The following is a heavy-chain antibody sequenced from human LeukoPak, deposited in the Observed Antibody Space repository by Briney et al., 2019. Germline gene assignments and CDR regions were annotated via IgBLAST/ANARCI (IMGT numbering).Heavy chain of an antibody. CDR1: GGSISSSNW. J-gene: IGHJ5*02. D-gene: IGHD3-3*01. Sequence: SGTLSLTCAVSGGSISSSNWWSWVRQPPGKGLEWIGEIYHSGSTNYNPSLKSRVTISVDTSKNQFSLKLSSVTAADTAVYYCARGIKYDFWSENWFDPWGQGTLVTVSS. V-gene: IGHV4-4*02. CDR3: ARGIKYDFWSENWFDP. CDR2: IYHSGST.